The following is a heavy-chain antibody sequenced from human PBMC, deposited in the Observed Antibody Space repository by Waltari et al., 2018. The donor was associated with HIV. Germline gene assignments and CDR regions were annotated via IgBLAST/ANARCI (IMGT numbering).Heavy chain of an antibody. CDR3: AKEGWELLQFGYYFDS. V-gene: IGHV3-30*18. D-gene: IGHD3-10*01. Sequence: QEQLVESGGGVVQPGRSLSLSCAASAFTFNNFGLHRVRQAPGKGLEWVASISYDGSSKYYSDSVKGRFTISRDDSKNTVSLQMNSLRAADAALYYCAKEGWELLQFGYYFDSWGQGALVTVSS. CDR2: ISYDGSSK. CDR1: AFTFNNFG. J-gene: IGHJ4*02.